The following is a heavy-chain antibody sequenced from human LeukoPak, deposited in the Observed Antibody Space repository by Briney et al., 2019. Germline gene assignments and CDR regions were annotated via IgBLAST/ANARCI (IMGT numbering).Heavy chain of an antibody. CDR3: ANGGTYSSGP. CDR2: IKPDGSAQ. J-gene: IGHJ5*02. V-gene: IGHV3-7*01. D-gene: IGHD3-22*01. Sequence: GGSLRLSCAASGFTFSSYWMSWVRQAPGKGLEWVATIKPDGSAQYYVDFVKGRFTISRDNAKNSLFLQINSLRAEDTAVYYCANGGTYSSGPWGQGTLVTVSS. CDR1: GFTFSSYW.